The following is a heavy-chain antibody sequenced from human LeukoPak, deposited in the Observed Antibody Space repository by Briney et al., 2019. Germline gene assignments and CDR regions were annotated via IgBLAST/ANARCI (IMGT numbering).Heavy chain of an antibody. D-gene: IGHD2-15*01. CDR2: IYYSGTT. Sequence: SETLSLTCTVSGGSISPYYWSWIRQPPGMGLGWIGYIYYSGTTNYNPSLKSRVAISVDTSKNDFSLRLSSVTAADTAVYYCVKGAGWWDYWGQGILITVSS. CDR1: GGSISPYY. CDR3: VKGAGWWDY. V-gene: IGHV4-59*01. J-gene: IGHJ4*02.